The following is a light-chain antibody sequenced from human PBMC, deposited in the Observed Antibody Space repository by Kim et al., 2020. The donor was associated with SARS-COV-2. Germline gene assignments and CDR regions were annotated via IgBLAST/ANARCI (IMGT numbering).Light chain of an antibody. V-gene: IGKV1-12*01. CDR2: DAT. CDR3: QQINSVPLT. CDR1: QGIRNW. J-gene: IGKJ4*01. Sequence: ASAGDIVTITCRASQGIRNWLAWYQQKPGKAPKLLIHDATRLESGVPSRFSGSGSGTDFTLTISSLRPEDSATYYCQQINSVPLTFGGGTKVDIK.